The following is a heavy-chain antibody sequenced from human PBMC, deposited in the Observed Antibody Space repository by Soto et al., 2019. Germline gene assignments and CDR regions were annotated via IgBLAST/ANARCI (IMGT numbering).Heavy chain of an antibody. V-gene: IGHV3-23*01. CDR2: VSGSGDRT. J-gene: IGHJ4*02. CDR1: GFTFSSYA. Sequence: EVQLLESGGGLVQPGGSLRLSCAASGFTFSSYAMSWVRQPPGKGLEWVSGVSGSGDRTHHADSVKGRFTVSRDNSKTTVYLQMDSLRGEDTAVYYCACLAWFGDPVPPFDCWGQGIVVTVSS. CDR3: ACLAWFGDPVPPFDC. D-gene: IGHD3-10*01.